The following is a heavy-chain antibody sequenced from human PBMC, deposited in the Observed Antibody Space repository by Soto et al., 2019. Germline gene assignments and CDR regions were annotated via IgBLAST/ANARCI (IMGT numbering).Heavy chain of an antibody. V-gene: IGHV4-59*08. D-gene: IGHD1-26*01. Sequence: SETLSLTCTVSGGSISSYYWSWIRQPPGKGLEWIGYIYYSGSTNYNPSLKSRVTISVDTSKNQFSLKLSSVTAADTAVYYCARHGATNWLDPWGQGTLVTVSS. J-gene: IGHJ5*02. CDR2: IYYSGST. CDR3: ARHGATNWLDP. CDR1: GGSISSYY.